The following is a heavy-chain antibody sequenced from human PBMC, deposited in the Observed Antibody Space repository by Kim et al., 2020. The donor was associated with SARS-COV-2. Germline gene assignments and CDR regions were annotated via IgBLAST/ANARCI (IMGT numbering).Heavy chain of an antibody. V-gene: IGHV4-31*03. D-gene: IGHD6-13*01. CDR2: IYYSGST. CDR3: ARAAAGLGYYYYYYGMDV. CDR1: GGSISSGGYY. J-gene: IGHJ6*02. Sequence: SETLSLTCTVSGGSISSGGYYWSWIRQHPGKGLEWIGYIYYSGSTYYNPSLKSRVTISVDTSKNQFSLKLSSVTAADTAVYYCARAAAGLGYYYYYYGMDVWGQGTTVTVSS.